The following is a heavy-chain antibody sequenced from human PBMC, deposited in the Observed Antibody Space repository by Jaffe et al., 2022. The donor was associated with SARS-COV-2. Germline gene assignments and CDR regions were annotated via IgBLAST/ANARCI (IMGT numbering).Heavy chain of an antibody. CDR3: ARGPRITIFGVVIKLDY. CDR2: INHSGST. CDR1: GGSFSGYY. D-gene: IGHD3-3*01. Sequence: QVQLQQWGAGLLKPSETLSLTCAVYGGSFSGYYWSWIRQPPGKGLEWIGEINHSGSTNYNPSLKSRVTISVDTSKNQFSLKLSSVTAADTAVYYCARGPRITIFGVVIKLDYWGQGTLVTVSS. J-gene: IGHJ4*02. V-gene: IGHV4-34*01.